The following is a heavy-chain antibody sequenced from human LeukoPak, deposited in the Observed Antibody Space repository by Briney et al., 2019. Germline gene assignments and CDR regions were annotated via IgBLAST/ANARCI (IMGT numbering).Heavy chain of an antibody. J-gene: IGHJ6*02. CDR1: GYTFTSYD. CDR3: ARSGAGGIAATYGMDV. CDR2: MNPNSGNT. Sequence: GASVKVSCKASGYTFTSYDINWVRQATGQGLEWVGWMNPNSGNTGYAQKFQGRVTMTRDTSTSTVYMELSSLRSEDTAVYYCARSGAGGIAATYGMDVWGQGTTVTVSS. V-gene: IGHV1-8*01. D-gene: IGHD6-13*01.